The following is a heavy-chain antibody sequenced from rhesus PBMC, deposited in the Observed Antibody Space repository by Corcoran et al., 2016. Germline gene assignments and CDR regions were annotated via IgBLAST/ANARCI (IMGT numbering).Heavy chain of an antibody. J-gene: IGHJ4*01. Sequence: EVQLVESGGGLVQPGGSLRLSCAASGFTFSDFPVDWVRQAPGKGLEWVGFIRRKTYGGTTEYAASVKGRFTISRDDSKNTAYLQMSSLNTEDTAIYYCNRVTDGNTFDYWGQGVLVTVSS. CDR1: GFTFSDFP. D-gene: IGHD4-35*01. CDR2: IRRKTYGGTT. V-gene: IGHV3-153*02. CDR3: NRVTDGNTFDY.